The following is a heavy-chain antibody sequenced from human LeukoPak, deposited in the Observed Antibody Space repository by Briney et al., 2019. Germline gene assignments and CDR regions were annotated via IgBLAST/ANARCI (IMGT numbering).Heavy chain of an antibody. CDR1: GFTFSSYA. V-gene: IGHV3-23*01. D-gene: IGHD2-2*01. J-gene: IGHJ6*02. CDR3: AKLDVVVVPGDYYGMDV. CDR2: ISGSGGST. Sequence: GGSLRLSCAASGFTFSSYAMSWVRQAPGKGLEWVSAISGSGGSTYYADSVKGRSTISRDNSKNTLYLQMNSLRAEDTAVYYCAKLDVVVVPGDYYGMDVWGQGTTVTVSS.